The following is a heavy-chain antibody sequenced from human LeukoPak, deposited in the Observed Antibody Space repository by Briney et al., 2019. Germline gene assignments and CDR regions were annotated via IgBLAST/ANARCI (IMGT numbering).Heavy chain of an antibody. CDR2: IRSKAYGGTT. CDR1: GFTFGDYA. Sequence: GGSLRLSCTASGFTFGDYAMSWFRQAPGKELEWVGFIRSKAYGGTTEYAASVKGRFTISRDDSKSIAYLQMNSLKTEDTAVYYCTTDQLYSGYDLVDYWGQGTLVTVSS. V-gene: IGHV3-49*03. J-gene: IGHJ4*02. CDR3: TTDQLYSGYDLVDY. D-gene: IGHD5-12*01.